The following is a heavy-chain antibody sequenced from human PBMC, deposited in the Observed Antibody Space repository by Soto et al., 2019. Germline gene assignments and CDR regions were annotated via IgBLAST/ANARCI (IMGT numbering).Heavy chain of an antibody. CDR3: SRPYCGSNSCHNWFDP. CDR1: GYIFTDYY. CDR2: ITPNSGGT. Sequence: ASVKVSCKASGYIFTDYYMNWVRQAPGQGLEWMGWITPNSGGTNYAQKFQGRVTMTTDTSISTAYMELSRLRSDDTAIYYCSRPYCGSNSCHNWFDPWGQGTLVTVSS. D-gene: IGHD2-2*01. J-gene: IGHJ5*02. V-gene: IGHV1-2*02.